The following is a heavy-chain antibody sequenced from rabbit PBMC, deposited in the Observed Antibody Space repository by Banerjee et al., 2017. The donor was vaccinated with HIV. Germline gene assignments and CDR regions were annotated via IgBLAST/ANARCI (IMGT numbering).Heavy chain of an antibody. CDR3: VRDSLVAGVRVDL. V-gene: IGHV1S7*01. Sequence: QLKESGGGLVQPGGSLTLSCKASGFDFSSDYMSWVRQAPGKGLEWIGYIDPLFRSTYYATWVNGRFTISSHNAQNTLYLQLNSLTVADTATYFCVRDSLVAGVRVDLWGQGTLVTVS. CDR2: IDPLFRST. J-gene: IGHJ3*01. CDR1: GFDFSSDY. D-gene: IGHD4-1*01.